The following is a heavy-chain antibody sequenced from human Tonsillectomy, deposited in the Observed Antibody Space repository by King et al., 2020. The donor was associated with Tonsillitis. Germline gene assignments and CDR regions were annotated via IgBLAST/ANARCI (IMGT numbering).Heavy chain of an antibody. CDR3: ARGTDCDGDCSFDY. D-gene: IGHD2-21*02. Sequence: VQLVESGGGLVQPGGSLRLSCAASGFTFSSYWMSWVRQAPGKGLEWVANIKQDGSEKYYVDSVKGRFTISRDNAKNSLYLQMNSLRAEDTAVYYCARGTDCDGDCSFDYWGQGTLVTVSS. CDR1: GFTFSSYW. CDR2: IKQDGSEK. V-gene: IGHV3-7*01. J-gene: IGHJ4*02.